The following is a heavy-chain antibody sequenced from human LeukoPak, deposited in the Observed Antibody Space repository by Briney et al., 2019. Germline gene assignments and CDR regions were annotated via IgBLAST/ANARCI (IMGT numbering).Heavy chain of an antibody. J-gene: IGHJ3*02. CDR1: GYTFTGYY. D-gene: IGHD3-22*01. CDR3: ARERITMIVGAFDI. Sequence: SCKASGYTFTGYYMHWVRQAPGKGLEWVAVISYDGSNKYYADSVKGRFTISRDNSKNTLYLQMNSLRAEDTAVYYCARERITMIVGAFDIWGQGTMVTVSS. V-gene: IGHV3-30*04. CDR2: ISYDGSNK.